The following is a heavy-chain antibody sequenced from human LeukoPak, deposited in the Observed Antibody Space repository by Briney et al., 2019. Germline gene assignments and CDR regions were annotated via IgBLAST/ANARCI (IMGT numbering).Heavy chain of an antibody. D-gene: IGHD2-2*02. V-gene: IGHV4-34*01. CDR1: GGSFSGYY. Sequence: PSETLSLTCAVYGGSFSGYYWSWIRQPPGKGLEWIGEINHSGSTNYNPSLNSRVTISVDTSKNQFSLRLSSVTVADTAVYYCARHRRGDCSSASCYTDYWGQGTLVTVSS. CDR3: ARHRRGDCSSASCYTDY. CDR2: INHSGST. J-gene: IGHJ4*02.